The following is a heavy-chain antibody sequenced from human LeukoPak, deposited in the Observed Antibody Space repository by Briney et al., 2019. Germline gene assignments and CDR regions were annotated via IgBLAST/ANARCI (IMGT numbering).Heavy chain of an antibody. CDR1: GFNFNTYA. CDR3: TRVGGFQLPKFDY. CDR2: ISSSSSTI. D-gene: IGHD3-16*01. J-gene: IGHJ4*02. V-gene: IGHV3-48*02. Sequence: GGSLTETCAASGFNFNTYAMNWVRQAPGKGLEWISYISSSSSTIYYADSVRGRFSISRDNAKNSVYLEMNSPGDEDTAFYYCTRVGGFQLPKFDYWGRGTLVTVSS.